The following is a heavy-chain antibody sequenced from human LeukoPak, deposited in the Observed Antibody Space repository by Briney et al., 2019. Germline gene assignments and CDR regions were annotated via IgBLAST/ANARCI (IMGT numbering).Heavy chain of an antibody. CDR3: ERVPRIGGAMEIAD. D-gene: IGHD1-26*01. Sequence: GGSLRLSCAASGFTFSSYWMHWVRQAPGKGLVWVSRINSDGSSTSYADSVKGRFTISRDNAKNTLYLQMNSLRAEDTAVYYCERVPRIGGAMEIADWGQGTRSPSPQ. CDR2: INSDGSST. J-gene: IGHJ4*02. V-gene: IGHV3-74*01. CDR1: GFTFSSYW.